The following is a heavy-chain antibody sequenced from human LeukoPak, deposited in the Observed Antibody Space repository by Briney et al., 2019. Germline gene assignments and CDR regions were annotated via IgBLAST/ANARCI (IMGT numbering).Heavy chain of an antibody. CDR3: GIREQQLASFDY. CDR1: GGSFSAYY. Sequence: PSETLPLTCAVYGGSFSAYYWSWIRQPPGKGLEWIGEINHSGSTNYNPSLKSRVTISVDTSKNQFSLKLSSVTAADRAVYYCGIREQQLASFDYWGQGTLVTVSS. D-gene: IGHD6-13*01. CDR2: INHSGST. J-gene: IGHJ4*02. V-gene: IGHV4-34*01.